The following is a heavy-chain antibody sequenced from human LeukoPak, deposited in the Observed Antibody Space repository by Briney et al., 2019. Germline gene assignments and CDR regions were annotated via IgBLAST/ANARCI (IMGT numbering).Heavy chain of an antibody. D-gene: IGHD3-9*01. CDR2: INHSGST. V-gene: IGHV4-34*01. J-gene: IGHJ5*02. CDR3: ARLRYFDWLPRGAWFDP. Sequence: SETLSLTCAVYGGSFSGYYWSWIRQPPGKGLEWIGEINHSGSTNYNPSLKSRVTISVDTSKNQFSLKLSSVTAADTAVYYCARLRYFDWLPRGAWFDPWGQGTLVTVSS. CDR1: GGSFSGYY.